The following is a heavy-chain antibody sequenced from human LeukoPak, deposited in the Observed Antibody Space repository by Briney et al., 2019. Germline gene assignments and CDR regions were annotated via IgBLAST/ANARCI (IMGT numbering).Heavy chain of an antibody. J-gene: IGHJ5*02. CDR2: INPSGDST. V-gene: IGHV1-46*01. CDR1: GYTFTSYY. CDR3: AREVVMTTVTTDWFDP. Sequence: ASVKVSCKASGYTFTSYYMHWVRQAPGQGLEWMGIINPSGDSTSYAQKFQGRVTMTRDTSTSTVYMELSSLRSEDTAVYYCAREVVMTTVTTDWFDPWGQGTLVTVSS. D-gene: IGHD4-17*01.